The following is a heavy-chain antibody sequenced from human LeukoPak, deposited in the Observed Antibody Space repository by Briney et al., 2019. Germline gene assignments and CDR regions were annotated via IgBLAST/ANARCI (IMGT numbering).Heavy chain of an antibody. J-gene: IGHJ3*02. CDR1: GGSINSYY. D-gene: IGHD4-17*01. Sequence: SETLSLTCTVSGGSINSYYWSWIRQPAGKGLEWIGRIYSSGSTNYNPSLKSRVTMSVDTSKNQLSLRLYSVTAADTAVYFCAXXFDYGDYTGAFDIWGPGTMVTVSS. V-gene: IGHV4-4*07. CDR2: IYSSGST. CDR3: AXXFDYGDYTGAFDI.